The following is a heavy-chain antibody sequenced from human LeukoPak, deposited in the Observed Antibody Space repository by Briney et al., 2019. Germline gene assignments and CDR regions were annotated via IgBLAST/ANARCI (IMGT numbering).Heavy chain of an antibody. J-gene: IGHJ4*02. Sequence: PSETLSLTCAVYGGSFSGYYWSWIRQPPGKGLEWIGEINHSGSTNYNPSLKSRVTISVDTSKNQFSLKLSSVTAADTAVYYCARFVVVTAIGFDYWGQGTLVTVSS. D-gene: IGHD2-21*02. CDR2: INHSGST. CDR3: ARFVVVTAIGFDY. V-gene: IGHV4-34*01. CDR1: GGSFSGYY.